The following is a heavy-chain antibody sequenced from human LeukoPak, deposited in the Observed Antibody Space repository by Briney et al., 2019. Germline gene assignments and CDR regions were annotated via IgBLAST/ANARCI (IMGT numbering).Heavy chain of an antibody. CDR2: INAGNGNT. V-gene: IGHV1-3*01. CDR3: ASALGGYYDSSGYYLLDY. Sequence: ASVKVSCKASGYTFTSYAMHWVRQAPGQRLEWMGWINAGNGNTKYSQKFQGRVTITRDTSASTAYMELSSLRSEDTAVYYCASALGGYYDSSGYYLLDYWGQGTLVTVSS. J-gene: IGHJ4*02. D-gene: IGHD3-22*01. CDR1: GYTFTSYA.